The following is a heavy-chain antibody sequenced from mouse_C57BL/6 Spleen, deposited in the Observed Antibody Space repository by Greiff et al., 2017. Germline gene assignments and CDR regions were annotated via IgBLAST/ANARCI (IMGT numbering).Heavy chain of an antibody. D-gene: IGHD6-1*01. V-gene: IGHV14-4*01. J-gene: IGHJ3*01. CDR1: GFNIKDDY. CDR3: TTLPSAGYEFAY. CDR2: IDPENGDT. Sequence: VQLQQSGAELVRPGASVKLSCTASGFNIKDDYMHWVKQRPEQGLEWIGWIDPENGDTEYASKFQGKATITADTSSNTAYLQLSSLTSEDTAVYYCTTLPSAGYEFAYWGQGTLVTVSA.